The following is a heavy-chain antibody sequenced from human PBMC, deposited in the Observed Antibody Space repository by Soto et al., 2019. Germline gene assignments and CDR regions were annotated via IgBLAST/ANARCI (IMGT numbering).Heavy chain of an antibody. CDR2: TYYRSKWYN. Sequence: SQSCTETAGVSGSHSSYNSAAGDWIRQFSSRGLEWLGRTYYRSKWYNDYAVSVKSRLTINPDTSKNQFSLQLNSVTPEDTAVYYCARESYYYYGMDVWVQGTRVPGFS. J-gene: IGHJ6*02. CDR1: GSHSSYNSAA. V-gene: IGHV6-1*01. CDR3: ARESYYYYGMDV.